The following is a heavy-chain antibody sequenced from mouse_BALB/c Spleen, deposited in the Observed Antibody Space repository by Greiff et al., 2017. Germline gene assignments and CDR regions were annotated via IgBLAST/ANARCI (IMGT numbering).Heavy chain of an antibody. D-gene: IGHD2-1*01. CDR2: ISYSGST. J-gene: IGHJ3*01. V-gene: IGHV3-8*02. CDR3: ARLDGYGNYWFAY. CDR1: GDSITSGY. Sequence: EVKLMESGPSLVKPSQTLSLTCSVTGDSITSGYWNWIRKFPGNKLEYMGYISYSGSTYYNPTLNSRISITRDTSKNQYYLQLNSVTTEDTATYNCARLDGYGNYWFAYWGQGTLVTVSA.